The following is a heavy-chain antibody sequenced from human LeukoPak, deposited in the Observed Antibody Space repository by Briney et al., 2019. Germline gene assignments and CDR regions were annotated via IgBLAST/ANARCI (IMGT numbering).Heavy chain of an antibody. CDR2: IYYSGST. J-gene: IGHJ4*02. CDR3: ARVYYYGSGSYYSVFDY. V-gene: IGHV4-39*07. D-gene: IGHD3-10*01. Sequence: SETLSLTCTVSGGSISSSTYYWGWIRQPPGKGREWIGSIYYSGSTYYNPSLKSRVTISVDTSKNQFSLKLSSVTAADTAVYYCARVYYYGSGSYYSVFDYWGQGTLVTVSS. CDR1: GGSISSSTYY.